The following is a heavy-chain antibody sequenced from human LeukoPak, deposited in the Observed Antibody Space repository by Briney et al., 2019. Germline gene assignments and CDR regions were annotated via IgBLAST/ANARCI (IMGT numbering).Heavy chain of an antibody. Sequence: SVKVSCKASGGTFISYTIRWVRQAPGEGGEWMGRIIPILGIANYVQKFQGRVTITADKSTRTAYMELSSLRSEDTAVYYCASTHEKLTIFGVVISDYWGQGTLVTVSS. CDR2: IIPILGIA. V-gene: IGHV1-69*02. CDR3: ASTHEKLTIFGVVISDY. D-gene: IGHD3-3*01. J-gene: IGHJ4*02. CDR1: GGTFISYT.